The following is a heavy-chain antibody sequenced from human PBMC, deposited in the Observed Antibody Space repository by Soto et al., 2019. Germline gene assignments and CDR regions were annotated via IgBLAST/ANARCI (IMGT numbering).Heavy chain of an antibody. CDR1: GFTFSSYW. Sequence: GGSLRLSCAASGFTFSSYWMHWVRQAPGKGLVWVSRINSDGSSTSYADSVKGRFTISRDNAKNTLYLQMNSLRAEDTAVYYCASLYDFWSGYPDAFDIWGQGTMVTVSS. CDR3: ASLYDFWSGYPDAFDI. V-gene: IGHV3-74*01. CDR2: INSDGSST. J-gene: IGHJ3*02. D-gene: IGHD3-3*01.